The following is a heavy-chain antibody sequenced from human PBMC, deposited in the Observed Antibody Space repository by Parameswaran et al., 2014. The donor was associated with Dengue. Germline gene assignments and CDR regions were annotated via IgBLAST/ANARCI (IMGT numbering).Heavy chain of an antibody. Sequence: VRQGSREGGWEWGLRVLAGMGTSTYYADSVKGRVTVLRDNSKNMLYLEMNSLRGEDTALYYCALLPIIATSPADYWGQGTLVTVSS. V-gene: IGHV3-23*01. CDR2: LAGMGTST. CDR3: ALLPIIATSPADY. D-gene: IGHD2-2*01. J-gene: IGHJ4*02.